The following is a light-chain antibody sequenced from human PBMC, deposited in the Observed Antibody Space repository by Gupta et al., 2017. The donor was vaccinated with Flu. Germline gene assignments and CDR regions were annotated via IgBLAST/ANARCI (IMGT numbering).Light chain of an antibody. J-gene: IGLJ2*01. CDR3: QVWDTSSDHPV. Sequence: GKTARITVGGNNIGSKSVDWYQQMPGQAPVLVVYDDSDRPSGIPERFSGSNSGNTATLTISKVEAGDEADYYCQVWDTSSDHPVFGGGTKLTVL. CDR2: DDS. V-gene: IGLV3-21*03. CDR1: NIGSKS.